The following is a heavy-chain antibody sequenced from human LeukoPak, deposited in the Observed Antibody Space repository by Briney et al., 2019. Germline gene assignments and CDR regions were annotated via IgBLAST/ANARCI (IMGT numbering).Heavy chain of an antibody. D-gene: IGHD3-10*01. V-gene: IGHV3-21*04. CDR2: ISSSSSYI. CDR3: AKDRAVWFGSAPFDY. Sequence: GGSLRLSCAASGFTFSSYSMNWVRQAPGKGLEWVSSISSSSSYIYYADSVKGRFTISRDNAKNSLYLQMNSLRAEDTAVYYCAKDRAVWFGSAPFDYWGQGTLVTVSS. CDR1: GFTFSSYS. J-gene: IGHJ4*02.